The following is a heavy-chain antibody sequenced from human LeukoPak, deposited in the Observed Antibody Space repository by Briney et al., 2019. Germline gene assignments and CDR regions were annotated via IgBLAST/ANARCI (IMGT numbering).Heavy chain of an antibody. J-gene: IGHJ6*03. Sequence: PGGSLRLSCAGSGFNFGIYSMSWVRQAPGKGLEWVSSIGSSGSHIYYADSVKGRFTISRDNANNSLYLQLNSLGAEDTAVYYCARDRVWYCSSTSCYRGPGGYYMDVWGKGTTVTVSS. CDR2: IGSSGSHI. D-gene: IGHD2-2*02. CDR3: ARDRVWYCSSTSCYRGPGGYYMDV. V-gene: IGHV3-21*01. CDR1: GFNFGIYS.